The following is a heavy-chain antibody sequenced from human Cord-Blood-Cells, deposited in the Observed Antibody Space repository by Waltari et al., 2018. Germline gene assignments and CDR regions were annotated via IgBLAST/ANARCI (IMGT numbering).Heavy chain of an antibody. CDR3: ARDQNVAAAGRGDYYYMDV. CDR2: INPSGGST. J-gene: IGHJ6*03. D-gene: IGHD6-13*01. Sequence: QVQLVQSGAEVKKPGASVTVSCKASGYTFTSYYMHWVRQAAGPGLEWMGIINPSGGSTSYAQKFQGRVTMTRDTSTSTVYMELSSLRSEDTAVYYCARDQNVAAAGRGDYYYMDVWGKGTTVTVSS. V-gene: IGHV1-46*01. CDR1: GYTFTSYY.